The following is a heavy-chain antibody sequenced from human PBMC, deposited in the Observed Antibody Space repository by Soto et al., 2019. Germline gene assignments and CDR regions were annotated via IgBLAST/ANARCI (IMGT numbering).Heavy chain of an antibody. CDR3: AKAPAYGVANYYYYYMDV. J-gene: IGHJ6*03. CDR1: GFTFSSYA. D-gene: IGHD4-17*01. V-gene: IGHV3-23*01. CDR2: IGGSGGST. Sequence: GGSLRLSCAASGFTFSSYAMSWVRQAPGKGLEWVSAIGGSGGSTYYADSVKGRFTISRDNSKNTLYLQMNSLRAEDTAVYYCAKAPAYGVANYYYYYMDVWGKGTTVTVSS.